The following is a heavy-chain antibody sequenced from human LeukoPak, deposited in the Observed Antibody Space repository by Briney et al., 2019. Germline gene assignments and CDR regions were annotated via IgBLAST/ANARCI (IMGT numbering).Heavy chain of an antibody. CDR3: ARDRGRGRRTGIVVVPAAIDYYYYYMDV. D-gene: IGHD2-2*01. CDR2: IYTSGST. V-gene: IGHV4-61*02. CDR1: GGSISSGSYY. Sequence: SETLSLTCTVSGGSISSGSYYWSWIRQPAGKGLEWIGRIYTSGSTNYNPSLKSRVTISVDTSKNQFSLKLSSVTAADTAVYYCARDRGRGRRTGIVVVPAAIDYYYYYMDVWGKGTTVTVSS. J-gene: IGHJ6*03.